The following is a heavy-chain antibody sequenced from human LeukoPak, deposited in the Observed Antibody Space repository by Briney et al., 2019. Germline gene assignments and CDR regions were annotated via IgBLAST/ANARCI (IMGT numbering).Heavy chain of an antibody. V-gene: IGHV3-30*02. D-gene: IGHD2-2*01. CDR3: ARQYCSSTSCFRFFDY. Sequence: SGGSLRLSCAASGFTFSSYGMHWVRQAPGKGLEWVAFIRYDGSNKYYADSVKGRFTISRDNSKNTLYLQMNSLRAEDTAVYYCARQYCSSTSCFRFFDYWGQGTLVTVSS. CDR1: GFTFSSYG. CDR2: IRYDGSNK. J-gene: IGHJ4*02.